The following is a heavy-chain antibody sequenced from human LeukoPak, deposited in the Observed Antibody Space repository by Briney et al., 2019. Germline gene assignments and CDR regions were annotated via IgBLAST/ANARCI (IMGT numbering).Heavy chain of an antibody. CDR2: FDPEDGET. D-gene: IGHD1-26*01. V-gene: IGHV1-24*01. CDR1: GYTLTELS. J-gene: IGHJ4*02. CDR3: ARDGGGATNLATEIDY. Sequence: EASVKVSCKVSGYTLTELSMHWVRQAPGKGLEWMGGFDPEDGETIYAQKFQGRVTMTEDTSTDTAYMELSSLRSEDTAVYYCARDGGGATNLATEIDYWGQGTLVTVSS.